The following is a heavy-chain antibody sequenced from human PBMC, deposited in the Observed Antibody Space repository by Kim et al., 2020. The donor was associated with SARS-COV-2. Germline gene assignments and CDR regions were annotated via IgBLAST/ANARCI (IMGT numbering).Heavy chain of an antibody. V-gene: IGHV4-39*01. D-gene: IGHD4-17*01. Sequence: SETPSLTCTVSGDSLTTANNYWGWIRQTSGKGLEWIGSIYYRGTTYYSPSLESRVTISLKSSKNHFTLKVNSVTAADTAIYFCARHYGDLIDAFDIWGPG. CDR1: GDSLTTANNY. J-gene: IGHJ3*02. CDR3: ARHYGDLIDAFDI. CDR2: IYYRGTT.